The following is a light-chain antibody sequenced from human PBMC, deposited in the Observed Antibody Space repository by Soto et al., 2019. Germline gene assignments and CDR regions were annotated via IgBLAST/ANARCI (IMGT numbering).Light chain of an antibody. J-gene: IGKJ1*01. V-gene: IGKV3-15*01. Sequence: EKVMTQSPAPLSVSPGERAPLSCRASQSISSNLAWYQQKPGQAPRLLIYGASTRATGIPARFSGSGSGTEFTLTISSLQSEDFAVYCCQQYHNWPPWTFGQGTKV. CDR1: QSISSN. CDR3: QQYHNWPPWT. CDR2: GAS.